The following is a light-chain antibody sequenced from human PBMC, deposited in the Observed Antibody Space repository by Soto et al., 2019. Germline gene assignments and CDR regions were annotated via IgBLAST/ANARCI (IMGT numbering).Light chain of an antibody. CDR1: QSVSSTY. CDR3: QQYDSSPIT. CDR2: GAS. Sequence: EIVLTQSPGTLSSSPGEIATLSCRASQSVSSTYLAWYQQKPGQAPRLLIYGASSRATGIPDRFSGSVSGTDFALTISRLEPEDFAVYYCQQYDSSPITFGQGTRLQIK. J-gene: IGKJ5*01. V-gene: IGKV3-20*01.